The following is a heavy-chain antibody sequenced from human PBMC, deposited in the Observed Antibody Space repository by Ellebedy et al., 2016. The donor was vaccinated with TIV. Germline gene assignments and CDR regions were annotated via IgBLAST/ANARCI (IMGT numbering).Heavy chain of an antibody. V-gene: IGHV1-2*04. J-gene: IGHJ4*02. CDR1: GYTFTGYY. Sequence: AASVKVSCKASGYTFTGYYMHWVRQAPGQGLEWMGWINPNSGGTNYAQKFQGWVTMTRDTSISTAYMELSRLRSDDTAVYYCARSDGITMIVAPLDYWGQGTLVTVSS. D-gene: IGHD3-22*01. CDR2: INPNSGGT. CDR3: ARSDGITMIVAPLDY.